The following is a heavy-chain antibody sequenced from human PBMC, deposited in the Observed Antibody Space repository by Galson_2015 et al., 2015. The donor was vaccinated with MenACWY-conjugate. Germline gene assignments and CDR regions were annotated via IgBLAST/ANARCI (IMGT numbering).Heavy chain of an antibody. J-gene: IGHJ2*01. CDR2: LKSDGTT. D-gene: IGHD3-22*01. Sequence: SLRLSCAASGLTFTIYSIHWVRQAPGQGPVWVSRLKSDGTTTYADLVKGRFTISRDNPKNTLYLQMNSLRPEDTAVYHCAKGLAYYYEKSGHVDFDLWGRGTLVAVSS. CDR3: AKGLAYYYEKSGHVDFDL. CDR1: GLTFTIYS. V-gene: IGHV3-74*03.